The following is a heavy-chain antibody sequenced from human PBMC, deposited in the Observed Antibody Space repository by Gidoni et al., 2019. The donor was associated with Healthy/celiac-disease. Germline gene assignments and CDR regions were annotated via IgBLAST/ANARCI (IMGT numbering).Heavy chain of an antibody. CDR1: GGSISSSSYY. V-gene: IGHV4-39*01. J-gene: IGHJ4*02. D-gene: IGHD3-10*01. CDR2: IYYSGST. Sequence: QLQLQESGPGLVKPSETLSLTCTVSGGSISSSSYYWGWIRQPPGKGLEWIGSIYYSGSTYYNPSLKSRVTISVDTSKNQFSLKLSSVTAADTAVYYCAKYYYGSGSPGAYFDYWGQGTLVTVSS. CDR3: AKYYYGSGSPGAYFDY.